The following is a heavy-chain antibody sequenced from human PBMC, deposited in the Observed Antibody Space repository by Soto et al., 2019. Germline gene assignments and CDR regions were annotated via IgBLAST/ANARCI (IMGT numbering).Heavy chain of an antibody. Sequence: PGGSLRLSCAASGFSFSTYEMNWVRQAPGKGLEWVAYIRSGSDTIHYADSVRGRFTVSRDNAKNSLYLQMNSLRVEDTALYYCARDRAAGGYWGQGTLVTVSS. D-gene: IGHD6-13*01. CDR3: ARDRAAGGY. J-gene: IGHJ4*02. CDR2: IRSGSDTI. CDR1: GFSFSTYE. V-gene: IGHV3-48*03.